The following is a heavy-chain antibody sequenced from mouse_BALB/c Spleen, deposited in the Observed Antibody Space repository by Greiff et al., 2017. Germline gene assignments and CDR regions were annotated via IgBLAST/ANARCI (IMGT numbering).Heavy chain of an antibody. D-gene: IGHD1-1*01. V-gene: IGHV5-6-5*01. CDR2: ISSGGST. Sequence: EVMLVESGGGLVKPGGSLKLSCAASGFTFSSYAISWVRQTPEKRLEWVASISSGGSTYYPDSVKGRFTISRDNARNILYLQMSSLRSEDTAMYYCARGGDFITTVVAHFDYWGQGTTLTVSS. J-gene: IGHJ2*01. CDR3: ARGGDFITTVVAHFDY. CDR1: GFTFSSYA.